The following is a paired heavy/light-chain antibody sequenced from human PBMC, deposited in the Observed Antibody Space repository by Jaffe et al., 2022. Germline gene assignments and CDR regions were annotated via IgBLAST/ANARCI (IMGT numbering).Light chain of an antibody. CDR2: DAS. Sequence: AIQLTQSPSSLSASVGDRVTITCRASQGISSALAWYQQKPGKAPKLLIYDASSLESGVPSRFSGSGSGTDFTLTISSLQPEDFATYYCQQFNNYPMYTFGQGTKLEIK. CDR1: QGISSA. V-gene: IGKV1D-13*01. CDR3: QQFNNYPMYT. J-gene: IGKJ2*01.
Heavy chain of an antibody. Sequence: QVQLVESGGGVVQPGGSLRLSCAASGFTFSSYGMHWVRQAPGKGLEWVAFIRYDGSNKYYADSVKGRFTISRDNSKNTLYLQMNSLRAEDTAVYYCAKVYQRDYYGSGSYWLDYWGQGTLVTVSS. D-gene: IGHD3-10*01. CDR2: IRYDGSNK. J-gene: IGHJ4*02. V-gene: IGHV3-30*02. CDR3: AKVYQRDYYGSGSYWLDY. CDR1: GFTFSSYG.